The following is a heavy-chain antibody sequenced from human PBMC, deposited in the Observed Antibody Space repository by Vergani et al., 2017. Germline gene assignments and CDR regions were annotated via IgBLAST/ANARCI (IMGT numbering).Heavy chain of an antibody. V-gene: IGHV3-33*06. CDR1: GFTFSSYG. J-gene: IGHJ4*02. CDR3: AKASSYSSSLFDY. Sequence: QVQLVESGGGVVQPGRSLRLSCAASGFTFSSYGMHWVRQAPGKGLEWVAVIWYDGSNKYYADSVKGRFTISRDNSKNTLYLQMNSLRAEDTAVYYCAKASSYSSSLFDYWGQGTLVTVSS. CDR2: IWYDGSNK. D-gene: IGHD6-6*01.